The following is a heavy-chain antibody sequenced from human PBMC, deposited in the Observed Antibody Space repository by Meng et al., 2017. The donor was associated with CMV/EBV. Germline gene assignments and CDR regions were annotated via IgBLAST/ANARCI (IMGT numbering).Heavy chain of an antibody. CDR1: GFTFSDYY. D-gene: IGHD3-10*01. J-gene: IGHJ4*02. V-gene: IGHV3-11*04. CDR3: ARDPAPILYGSGFDY. CDR2: ISSSGSTI. Sequence: GESLKISCAASGFTFSDYYMSWIRQAPGKGLEWVSYISSSGSTIYYADSVKGRFTISRDNAKNSLYLQMNSLRAEDTAVYYCARDPAPILYGSGFDYWGQGTLVTVSS.